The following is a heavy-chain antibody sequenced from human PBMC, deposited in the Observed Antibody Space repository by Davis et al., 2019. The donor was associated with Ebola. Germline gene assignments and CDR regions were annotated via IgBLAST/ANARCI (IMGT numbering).Heavy chain of an antibody. CDR2: IYYSGST. CDR3: ARERGYCSGGSCYSGYFDY. Sequence: SETLSLTCTVSGGSISSSSYYWGWIRQPPGKGLEWIGSIYYSGSTYYNPSLKSRVTISVDTSKNQFSLKLSSVTAADTAVYYCARERGYCSGGSCYSGYFDYWGQGTLVTVSS. CDR1: GGSISSSSYY. D-gene: IGHD2-15*01. J-gene: IGHJ4*02. V-gene: IGHV4-39*02.